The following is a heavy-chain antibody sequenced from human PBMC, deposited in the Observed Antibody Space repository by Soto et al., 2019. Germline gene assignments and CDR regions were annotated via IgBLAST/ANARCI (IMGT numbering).Heavy chain of an antibody. Sequence: GESLKSSCKVSVYSFNKYWIAWVRQMPGKGLEWMGRIDPSDSYTDYSPSFQGHVTISADKSISTAYLQWSSLKASDTAMYYCARRDNHYGMDVWGQGTTVTVS. D-gene: IGHD1-20*01. J-gene: IGHJ6*02. CDR3: ARRDNHYGMDV. V-gene: IGHV5-10-1*01. CDR1: VYSFNKYW. CDR2: IDPSDSYT.